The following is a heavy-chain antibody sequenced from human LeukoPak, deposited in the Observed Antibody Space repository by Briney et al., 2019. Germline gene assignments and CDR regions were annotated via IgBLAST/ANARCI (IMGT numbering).Heavy chain of an antibody. CDR2: IYYSGST. D-gene: IGHD3-22*01. Sequence: MASETLSLTCTVSGGSISSYYWSWIRQPPGKGLEWIGYIYYSGSTNYNPSLKSRVTISVDTSKNQFSLKLSSVTAADTAVYYCARVPGVGSSGYHNWFDPWGQGTLVTVSS. J-gene: IGHJ5*02. CDR1: GGSISSYY. V-gene: IGHV4-59*01. CDR3: ARVPGVGSSGYHNWFDP.